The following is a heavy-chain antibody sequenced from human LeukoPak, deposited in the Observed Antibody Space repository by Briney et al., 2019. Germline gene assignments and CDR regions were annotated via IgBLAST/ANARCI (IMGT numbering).Heavy chain of an antibody. CDR3: ARGGAARPDY. CDR2: ISSSSSAI. CDR1: GFTFSSYG. V-gene: IGHV3-48*01. J-gene: IGHJ4*02. D-gene: IGHD6-6*01. Sequence: GGSLRLSCAASGFTFSSYGINWVRQTPGKGLEWVSYISSSSSAINYADSVRGRFTISRDNAKNSLYLQMNSLRPEDTAVYYCARGGAARPDYWGQGTLVTVSS.